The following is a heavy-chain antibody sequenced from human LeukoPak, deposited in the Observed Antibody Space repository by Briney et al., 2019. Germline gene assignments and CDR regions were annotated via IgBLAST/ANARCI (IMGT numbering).Heavy chain of an antibody. Sequence: GGSLRLSCAASGFTFSNYAMSWVRRAPGKGLEWVSLIGGSSVNIYYADSVKGRFTISRDNSKNTLYLQRNSLRGDDTAVYYCTRGSTSTWYDYWGQGIQVTVSS. CDR2: IGGSSVNI. V-gene: IGHV3-23*01. J-gene: IGHJ4*02. CDR1: GFTFSNYA. CDR3: TRGSTSTWYDY. D-gene: IGHD6-13*01.